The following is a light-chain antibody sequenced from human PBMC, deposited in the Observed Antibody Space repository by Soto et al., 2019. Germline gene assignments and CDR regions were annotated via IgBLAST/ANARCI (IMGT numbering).Light chain of an antibody. Sequence: EIVMTQSPVTLSVSPGERVTLSCRASQSVSSNLAWYQQKPGQAPNLLIYGAFTRATGIPARFSGTGSGTEFTLTISSLQSEDFALYYRQQSNDWPLTFGQGTKVDI. CDR2: GAF. CDR1: QSVSSN. V-gene: IGKV3-15*01. CDR3: QQSNDWPLT. J-gene: IGKJ1*01.